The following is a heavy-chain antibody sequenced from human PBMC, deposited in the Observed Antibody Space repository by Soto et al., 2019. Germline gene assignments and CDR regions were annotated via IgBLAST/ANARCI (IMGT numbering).Heavy chain of an antibody. CDR1: GFTFSSYS. CDR2: ISSSSSYI. Sequence: VQLVESGGGLVKPGGSLRLSCAASGFTFSSYSMNWVRQAPGKGLEWVSSISSSSSYIYYADSVKGRFTISRDNAKNSLYLQMNSLRAEDTAVYYCARDREAAAGSFDYWGQGTLVTVSS. V-gene: IGHV3-21*01. D-gene: IGHD6-13*01. CDR3: ARDREAAAGSFDY. J-gene: IGHJ4*02.